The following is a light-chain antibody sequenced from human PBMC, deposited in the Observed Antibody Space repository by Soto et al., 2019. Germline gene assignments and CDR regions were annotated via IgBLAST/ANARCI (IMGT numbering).Light chain of an antibody. Sequence: EIVMTQSPATLSVSPGERATLSCRASQSVSSNLAWYQQKPGQAPRLLIYGASTRATGIPARFSGSGSETEFTLTISSLQSEDFAVYYCQQYNNWPYTLGQGTKLEIK. J-gene: IGKJ2*01. CDR3: QQYNNWPYT. V-gene: IGKV3-15*01. CDR2: GAS. CDR1: QSVSSN.